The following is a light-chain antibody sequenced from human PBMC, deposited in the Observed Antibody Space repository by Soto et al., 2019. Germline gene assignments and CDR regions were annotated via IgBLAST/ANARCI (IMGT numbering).Light chain of an antibody. CDR1: QSFRGL. CDR2: DAY. CDR3: QQRHMWPIT. Sequence: EVLLTQSPVTRLLPPGESASLTCRASQSFRGLLAWYQQKPGQAPRLLIYDAYNRATGIPPRFSGSGSGTDFTLTISSLEPEDSAVYYCQQRHMWPITVGQGARLEIK. J-gene: IGKJ5*01. V-gene: IGKV3-11*01.